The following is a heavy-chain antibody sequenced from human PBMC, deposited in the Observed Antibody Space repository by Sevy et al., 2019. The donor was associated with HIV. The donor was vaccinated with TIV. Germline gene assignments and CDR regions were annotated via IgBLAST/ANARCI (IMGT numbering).Heavy chain of an antibody. Sequence: GGSLRLSCKGSGYSFTDYWIGWVRQKPGKGLEWMGIIYPGDSDTIYSPSFQGQVTISVDKSISTAYLQWSSLKTSDSAIFYCARGARGTLPSYYYYTLNIWGQGTTVTVSS. CDR1: GYSFTDYW. CDR2: IYPGDSDT. J-gene: IGHJ6*02. V-gene: IGHV5-51*01. D-gene: IGHD3-16*01. CDR3: ARGARGTLPSYYYYTLNI.